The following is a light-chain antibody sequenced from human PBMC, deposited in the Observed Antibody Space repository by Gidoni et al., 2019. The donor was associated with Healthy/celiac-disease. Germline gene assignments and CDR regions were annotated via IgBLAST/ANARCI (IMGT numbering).Light chain of an antibody. CDR2: AAS. Sequence: DIQLTQSPSFLSASVGDRVTITCRASQGIRSYLAWYQQKPGKAPKLLIYAASTLQSGVPSRFSGSGSGTEFTLTISSLQPEDFATYYCQQLNSYPYTFXXXTKLEIK. J-gene: IGKJ2*01. CDR3: QQLNSYPYT. V-gene: IGKV1-9*01. CDR1: QGIRSY.